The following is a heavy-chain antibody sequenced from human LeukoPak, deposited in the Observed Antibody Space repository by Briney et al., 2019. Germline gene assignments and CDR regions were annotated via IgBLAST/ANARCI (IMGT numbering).Heavy chain of an antibody. J-gene: IGHJ5*02. V-gene: IGHV4-34*01. CDR2: VSHGRNT. CDR3: ARGSPRDYDSSGYYYGLDP. D-gene: IGHD3-22*01. CDR1: GGSFSGYY. Sequence: PSETLSLTCAVSGGSFSGYYWSWVRQPPGGGLAWIGEVSHGRNTNYHPSLKSRVTLSLDTSKNQFSLELTSVTAADTAVYYCARGSPRDYDSSGYYYGLDPWGQGTLVAVSS.